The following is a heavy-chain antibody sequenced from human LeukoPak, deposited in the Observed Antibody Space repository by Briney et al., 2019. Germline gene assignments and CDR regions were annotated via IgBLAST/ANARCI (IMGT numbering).Heavy chain of an antibody. J-gene: IGHJ5*02. V-gene: IGHV1-2*02. CDR1: GYTFTGYY. Sequence: ASVKVSCKASGYTFTGYYMHWVRQATGQGLEWMGWINPNSGGTNYAQKFQGRVTMTRDTSISTAYMELSRLRSDDTAVYYCASANYGSGPFDPWGQGTLVTVSS. CDR2: INPNSGGT. CDR3: ASANYGSGPFDP. D-gene: IGHD3-10*01.